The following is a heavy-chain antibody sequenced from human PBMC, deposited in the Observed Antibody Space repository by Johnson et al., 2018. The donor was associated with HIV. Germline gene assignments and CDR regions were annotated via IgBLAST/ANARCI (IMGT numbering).Heavy chain of an antibody. CDR2: ISSRGIPI. J-gene: IGHJ3*02. CDR3: AKDDRELDAFDI. CDR1: GFTFSDYY. V-gene: IGHV3-11*04. D-gene: IGHD1-26*01. Sequence: QVQLVESGGGLVKPGGSLRLSCAASGFTFSDYYMGWIRQTPGKGLEWISYISSRGIPIYYADSVKGRFTVSRDNAKNLLYLQMHSLRAEDTAVYYCAKDDRELDAFDIWGQGTMVTVSS.